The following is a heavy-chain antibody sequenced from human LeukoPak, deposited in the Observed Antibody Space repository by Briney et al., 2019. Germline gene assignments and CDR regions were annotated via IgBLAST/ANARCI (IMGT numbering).Heavy chain of an antibody. CDR2: ISYDGRYT. D-gene: IGHD3-10*02. CDR3: AKAPYYHIRGGMDV. CDR1: GFILNNYG. V-gene: IGHV3-30*18. J-gene: IGHJ6*02. Sequence: GGSLRLSCAASGFILNNYGVHWVRQAPGKGLEWVAVISYDGRYTYYADSVKGRFTISRDHSENMVYLQMDSLRAEDTAMYYCAKAPYYHIRGGMDVWGQGTTVTVSS.